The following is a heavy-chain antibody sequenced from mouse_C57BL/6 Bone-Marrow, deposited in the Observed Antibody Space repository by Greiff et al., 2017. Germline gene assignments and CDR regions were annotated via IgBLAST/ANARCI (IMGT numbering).Heavy chain of an antibody. V-gene: IGHV3-6*01. D-gene: IGHD2-4*01. CDR2: ISYDGSN. Sequence: EVKLEESGPGLVKPSQSLSLTCSVTGYSITSGYYWNWIRQFPGNKLEWMGYISYDGSNNYNPSLKNRISITRDKSKNQFFLKLNSVTTEDTATYYGARDYYDYDGFAYWGQGTLVTVSA. CDR3: ARDYYDYDGFAY. J-gene: IGHJ3*01. CDR1: GYSITSGYY.